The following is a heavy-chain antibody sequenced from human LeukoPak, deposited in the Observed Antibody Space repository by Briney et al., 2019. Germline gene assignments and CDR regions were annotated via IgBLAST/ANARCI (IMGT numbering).Heavy chain of an antibody. D-gene: IGHD3-22*01. Sequence: SETLSLTCTVSGGSISSYYWSWIRQPAGKGLEWIGRIYTSGSTDYNPSLKSRVTISVDTSKNQFSLKLSSVTAADTAVYFCARGPYSYDSSGAFDIWGQGTMVTVSS. CDR3: ARGPYSYDSSGAFDI. V-gene: IGHV4-4*07. J-gene: IGHJ3*02. CDR2: IYTSGST. CDR1: GGSISSYY.